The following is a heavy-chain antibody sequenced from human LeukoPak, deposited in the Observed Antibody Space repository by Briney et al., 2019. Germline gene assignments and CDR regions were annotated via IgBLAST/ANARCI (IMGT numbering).Heavy chain of an antibody. Sequence: RGGSLRLSCAASGFTFSSYGMHWVRQAPGRGLEWVAVIWYDGTNEDYADSVRGRFTVSRDNSKNTLYLQMNSLRVEDTAVYYCARGNCGGDCYSGYWGQGTLVTISS. CDR2: IWYDGTNE. CDR3: ARGNCGGDCYSGY. J-gene: IGHJ4*02. CDR1: GFTFSSYG. V-gene: IGHV3-33*01. D-gene: IGHD2-21*02.